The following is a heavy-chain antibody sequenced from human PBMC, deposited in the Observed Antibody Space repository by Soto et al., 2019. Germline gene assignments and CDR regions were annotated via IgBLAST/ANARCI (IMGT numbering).Heavy chain of an antibody. CDR2: ISAYNGNT. CDR1: GYTFTSYG. Sequence: QVQLVQSGAEVKKPGASVKVSCKASGYTFTSYGISWVRQAPGQGLEWMGWISAYNGNTNYAQKLQGRVTMTTDTSTSTAYMELRSLRSDDTAVYYCARDSDSSGWSYYYYYGMDVWGQGTTVTVSS. CDR3: ARDSDSSGWSYYYYYGMDV. J-gene: IGHJ6*02. V-gene: IGHV1-18*01. D-gene: IGHD6-19*01.